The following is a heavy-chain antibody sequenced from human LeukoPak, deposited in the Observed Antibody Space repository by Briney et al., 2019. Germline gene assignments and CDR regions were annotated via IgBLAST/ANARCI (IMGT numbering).Heavy chain of an antibody. Sequence: PGGSLRLSCAASEFTFSSYAMSWVRQAPGKGLEWVSIISGSGDNTYYADSVKGRFTISRDNAKNSLYLQMNSLRVEDTAVYYCARGGYSFDYLGQGTLVTVSS. CDR2: ISGSGDNT. V-gene: IGHV3-23*01. CDR3: ARGGYSFDY. D-gene: IGHD5-12*01. J-gene: IGHJ4*02. CDR1: EFTFSSYA.